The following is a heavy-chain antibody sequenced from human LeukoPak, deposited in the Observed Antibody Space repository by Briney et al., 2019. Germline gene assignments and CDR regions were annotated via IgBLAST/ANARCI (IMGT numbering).Heavy chain of an antibody. Sequence: GASVKVSCKASGYTFTSYYMHWVRQAPGQGLEWMGGIIPIFGTANYAQKFQGRVTITADESTSTAYMELSSLRSEDTAVYYCASVGYCSGGSCWENWFDPWGQGTLVTVSS. CDR2: IIPIFGTA. CDR3: ASVGYCSGGSCWENWFDP. V-gene: IGHV1-69*13. CDR1: GYTFTSYY. J-gene: IGHJ5*02. D-gene: IGHD2-15*01.